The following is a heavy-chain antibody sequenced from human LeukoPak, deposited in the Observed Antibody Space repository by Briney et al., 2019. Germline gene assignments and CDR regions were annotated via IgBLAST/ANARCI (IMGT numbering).Heavy chain of an antibody. Sequence: SETLSLTCTISGASISTTYWSWIRHPPRNGMGWIGYIYYSGSTNYNPSLKSRVTISVDTSKNQFSLKLSSVTAADTAVYYCARQGGGFWYFDLWGRGTLVTVSS. CDR1: GASISTTY. CDR2: IYYSGST. V-gene: IGHV4-59*08. CDR3: ARQGGGFWYFDL. J-gene: IGHJ2*01. D-gene: IGHD6-25*01.